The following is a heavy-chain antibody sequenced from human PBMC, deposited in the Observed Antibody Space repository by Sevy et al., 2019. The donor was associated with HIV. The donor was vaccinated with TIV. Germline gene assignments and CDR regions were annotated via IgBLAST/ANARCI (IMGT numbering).Heavy chain of an antibody. CDR1: GFIFSSYG. J-gene: IGHJ4*02. D-gene: IGHD1-26*01. Sequence: GGSLRLSCAASGFIFSSYGMHWVRQAPGKGLEWVTIISYDGSRKNNADSVKGRFTISRDNSENILYLQMNSLRTDDTAVYYCVKGGVTWEPLDYWGQGTLVTVSS. V-gene: IGHV3-30*18. CDR2: ISYDGSRK. CDR3: VKGGVTWEPLDY.